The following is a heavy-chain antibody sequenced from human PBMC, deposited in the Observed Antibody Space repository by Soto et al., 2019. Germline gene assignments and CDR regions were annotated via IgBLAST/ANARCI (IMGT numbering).Heavy chain of an antibody. Sequence: ASVKVSCKASGYTFTGYYLHWVRQAPGQGPEWVSKIDPDSGDTDQSQKFQGRVTLTRDTAIDTAYMELTRLTLDDTAIYYCARGPLEWGQGTLVTVSS. CDR1: GYTFTGYY. J-gene: IGHJ4*02. CDR2: IDPDSGDT. CDR3: ARGPLE. V-gene: IGHV1-2*02.